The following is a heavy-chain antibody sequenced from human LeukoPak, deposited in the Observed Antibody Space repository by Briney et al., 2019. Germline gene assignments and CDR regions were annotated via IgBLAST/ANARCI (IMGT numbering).Heavy chain of an antibody. CDR1: GGSISSYY. D-gene: IGHD4-17*01. CDR2: IYYSGST. CDR3: AVTTVTPKYNWFDP. V-gene: IGHV4-59*01. Sequence: SETLSLTCTVSGGSISSYYWSWIRQPPGKGLEWIGYIYYSGSTNCNPSLKSRVTISVDTSKNQFSLKLSSVTAADTAVYYCAVTTVTPKYNWFDPWGQGTLVTVSS. J-gene: IGHJ5*02.